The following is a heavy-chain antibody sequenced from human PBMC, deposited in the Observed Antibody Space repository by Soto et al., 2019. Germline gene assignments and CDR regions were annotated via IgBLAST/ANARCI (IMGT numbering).Heavy chain of an antibody. D-gene: IGHD2-8*02. Sequence: GSLRLSCAVCGFTVSTYGMHWGRQAPGKGLEWVAVISRDGGTKYYADSVKGRFTISRDNSRNTLFLEMNSLRGDDMAVYYCTGEVASGYWGQGTLVTVSS. CDR3: TGEVASGY. J-gene: IGHJ4*02. CDR2: ISRDGGTK. CDR1: GFTVSTYG. V-gene: IGHV3-30*03.